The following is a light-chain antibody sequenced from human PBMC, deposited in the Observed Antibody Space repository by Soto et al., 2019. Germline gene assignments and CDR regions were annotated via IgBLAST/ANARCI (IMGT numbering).Light chain of an antibody. CDR3: SSYAGSKNVVV. CDR2: EVF. J-gene: IGLJ2*01. V-gene: IGLV2-8*01. CDR1: SSDVGGYNY. Sequence: QSALTQPPSASGSPGQSVTISCTGTSSDVGGYNYVSWYQQHPGKAPKLMIYEVFKRPLGVPDRFSGSKSDNAASLTVSGLQAEDEADYYCSSYAGSKNVVVFGGGTKVTVL.